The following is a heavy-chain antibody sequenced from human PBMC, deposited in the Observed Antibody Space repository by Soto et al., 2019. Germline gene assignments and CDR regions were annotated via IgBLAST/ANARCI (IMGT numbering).Heavy chain of an antibody. D-gene: IGHD6-6*01. CDR1: GYTFTGYY. Sequence: ASVKVSCKASGYTFTGYYMHWVRQAPGQGLEWMGWINPNSGGTNYAQKFQGRVTMTRDTSISTAYMELSRLRSDDTAVYYCARDQYSRRSNWFDPWGPGPLLTVSS. CDR3: ARDQYSRRSNWFDP. CDR2: INPNSGGT. J-gene: IGHJ5*02. V-gene: IGHV1-2*02.